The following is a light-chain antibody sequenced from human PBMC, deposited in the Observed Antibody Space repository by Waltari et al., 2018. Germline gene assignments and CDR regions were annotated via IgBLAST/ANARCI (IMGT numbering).Light chain of an antibody. J-gene: IGKJ5*01. V-gene: IGKV4-1*01. CDR3: QQYSSSPIT. CDR2: WAS. Sequence: DIVLTQSPDSLAVSLGERATIDCWSSQSLFFGASGKNYLAWYPRKPGQPPKVLIYWASTRDAGVPERVSGSGSGADFTLTGDSLQAEDVAVDYCQQYSSSPITFGQGTRLEI. CDR1: QSLFFGASGKNY.